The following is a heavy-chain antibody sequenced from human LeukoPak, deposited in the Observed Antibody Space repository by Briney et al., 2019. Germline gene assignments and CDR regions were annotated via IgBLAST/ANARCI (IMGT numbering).Heavy chain of an antibody. J-gene: IGHJ4*02. CDR2: ISAYNGNT. CDR1: GYTFTSYG. CDR3: ARAGGYCGRISCPYYFDY. D-gene: IGHD2-15*01. V-gene: IGHV1-18*01. Sequence: ASVKVSFKSSGYTFTSYGISWVRQAPGQGLAWMGWISAYNGNTNYAQKFQGRVTMTTDTSTSTAYMELRSLRSDDTAVYYCARAGGYCGRISCPYYFDYWGQGSLVAVSS.